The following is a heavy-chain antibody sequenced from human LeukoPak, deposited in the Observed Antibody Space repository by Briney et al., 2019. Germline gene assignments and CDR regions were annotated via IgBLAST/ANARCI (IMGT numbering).Heavy chain of an antibody. Sequence: GGSLRLSCVASGFTFSNYAISWVRQAPGKGLEWVSAISGRGGSTYYVDSVKGRFTISRDNAKNSLYLQMNSLRAEDTAVYYCARDGSGWDYWGQGTLVTVSS. D-gene: IGHD3-10*01. V-gene: IGHV3-23*01. CDR3: ARDGSGWDY. CDR1: GFTFSNYA. J-gene: IGHJ4*02. CDR2: ISGRGGST.